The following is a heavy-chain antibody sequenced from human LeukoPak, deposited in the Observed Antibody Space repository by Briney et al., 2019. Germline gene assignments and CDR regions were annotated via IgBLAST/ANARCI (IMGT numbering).Heavy chain of an antibody. D-gene: IGHD4-17*01. V-gene: IGHV4-59*01. CDR3: AGGPAVTTNDY. CDR2: IHYTGST. CDR1: GGSISSYY. Sequence: SETLSLTCTVSGGSISSYYWTWIRQTPGKGLDWIGYIHYTGSTNYNPSLKSRVTTSVDTSKSQFSLELTSVTAADTAVYYCAGGPAVTTNDYWGQGTLVTVFS. J-gene: IGHJ4*02.